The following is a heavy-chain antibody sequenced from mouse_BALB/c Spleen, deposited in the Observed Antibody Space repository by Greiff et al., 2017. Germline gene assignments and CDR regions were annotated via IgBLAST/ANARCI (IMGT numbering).Heavy chain of an antibody. Sequence: LQQPGSELVRPGASVKLSCKASDYTFTSYWMHWVKQRHGQGLEWIGNIYPGSGSTNYDEKFKSKGTLTVDTSSSTAYMHLSSLTSEDSAVYYCTRFDYDHFDYWDQGTTLTVSS. D-gene: IGHD2-4*01. CDR2: IYPGSGST. CDR1: DYTFTSYW. J-gene: IGHJ2*01. V-gene: IGHV1S22*01. CDR3: TRFDYDHFDY.